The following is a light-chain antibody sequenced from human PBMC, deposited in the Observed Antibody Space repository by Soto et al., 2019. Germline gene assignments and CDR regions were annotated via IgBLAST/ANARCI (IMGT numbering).Light chain of an antibody. J-gene: IGKJ1*01. CDR1: QTISSGS. V-gene: IGKV3-20*01. CDR3: QQYGSSRT. CDR2: GAS. Sequence: EIVLTHSPGTLSLSPGEGATLSCRASQTISSGSLAWYQQKPGQPPRLLIYGASSRAAGIPDRFSGSGSGTEFILNISRLEPEDFAVYYCQQYGSSRTVGQGTKVDIK.